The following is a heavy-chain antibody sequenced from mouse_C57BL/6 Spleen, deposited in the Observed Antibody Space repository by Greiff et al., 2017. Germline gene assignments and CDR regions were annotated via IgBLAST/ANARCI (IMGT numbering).Heavy chain of an antibody. Sequence: EVQLVESGGGLVKPGGSLKLSCAASGFTFSGYGMHWVRQAPEKGLEWVAYISSGSSTIYYADTVKGRFTFSRDNAKNTLCLQMTSLRSEDTAMXYCARGYSKRYAMDYWGQGTSVTVSS. D-gene: IGHD2-5*01. CDR2: ISSGSSTI. CDR1: GFTFSGYG. V-gene: IGHV5-17*01. J-gene: IGHJ4*01. CDR3: ARGYSKRYAMDY.